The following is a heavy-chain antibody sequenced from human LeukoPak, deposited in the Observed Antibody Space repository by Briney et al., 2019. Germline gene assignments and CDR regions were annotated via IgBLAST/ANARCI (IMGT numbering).Heavy chain of an antibody. CDR1: GGSISGYY. V-gene: IGHV4-59*08. Sequence: SETLSLTCTVSGGSISGYYWTWIRQPPGQGLECIGFINYSGSTNYNPSLKSRVTISIDTSKNQFSLNLSSVTAADTAVYYCARLPGRTTTSRPTDYWGRGALVTVSS. CDR2: INYSGST. D-gene: IGHD1/OR15-1a*01. CDR3: ARLPGRTTTSRPTDY. J-gene: IGHJ4*02.